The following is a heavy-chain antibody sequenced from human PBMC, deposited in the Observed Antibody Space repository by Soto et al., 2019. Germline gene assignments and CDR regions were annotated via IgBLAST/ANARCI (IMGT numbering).Heavy chain of an antibody. CDR3: AVVTTMVN. CDR1: GFTFSTYW. CDR2: ISSDGSNT. J-gene: IGHJ4*02. D-gene: IGHD5-12*01. Sequence: PGGSLRLSCAASGFTFSTYWMHWVRQAPGKGLVWVSRISSDGSNTIYADSVKGRFTISRDNAKNTLSLQMNSLRGEDTAVYYCAVVTTMVNWGQGTLVTVSS. V-gene: IGHV3-74*01.